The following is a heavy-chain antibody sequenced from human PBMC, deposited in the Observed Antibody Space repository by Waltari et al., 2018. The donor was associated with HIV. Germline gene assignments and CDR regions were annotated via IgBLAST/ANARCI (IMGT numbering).Heavy chain of an antibody. V-gene: IGHV1-8*02. CDR2: MNPNIGKP. CDR1: GYTFINFD. J-gene: IGHJ6*02. Sequence: QVHLVQSGPEVKRPGASVKISCKAYGYTFINFDVNWVRQAAGQGPEWLGRMNPNIGKPASPYIFEDRVTMTRDVSINMSYMEMSGLTPEDTAIYYCARNSSGKGNRYFYYGLDVWGQGTPITV. D-gene: IGHD3-22*01. CDR3: ARNSSGKGNRYFYYGLDV.